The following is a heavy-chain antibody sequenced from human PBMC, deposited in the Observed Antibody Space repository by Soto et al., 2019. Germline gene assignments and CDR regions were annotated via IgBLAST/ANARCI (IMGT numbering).Heavy chain of an antibody. V-gene: IGHV4-59*01. J-gene: IGHJ6*04. CDR2: IYYSGST. Sequence: SETLSLTCTVSGGSISRYYWRWIRQLPGKGLEWIGYIYYSGSTNYNPSLKSRVTISVDTSKKQFSLKLSSVTAADTAVYYCARGLSRNPQWGGYYYYYGMDFWGKGTTVTVS. CDR3: ARGLSRNPQWGGYYYYYGMDF. D-gene: IGHD3-16*01. CDR1: GGSISRYY.